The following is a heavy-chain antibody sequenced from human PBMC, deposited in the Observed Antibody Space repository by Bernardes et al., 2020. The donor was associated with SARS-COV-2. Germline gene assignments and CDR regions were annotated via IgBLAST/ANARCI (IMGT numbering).Heavy chain of an antibody. V-gene: IGHV1-18*01. Sequence: ASVKVSCKASGYTFTSYGISWVRQAPGQGLEWMGWISAYNGNTNYEQKLQGRVTMTTDTSTSTAYMELWSLRSDDTAVYYCARSPGGFGELLLDYWGQGTLVTVSS. D-gene: IGHD3-10*01. J-gene: IGHJ4*02. CDR2: ISAYNGNT. CDR1: GYTFTSYG. CDR3: ARSPGGFGELLLDY.